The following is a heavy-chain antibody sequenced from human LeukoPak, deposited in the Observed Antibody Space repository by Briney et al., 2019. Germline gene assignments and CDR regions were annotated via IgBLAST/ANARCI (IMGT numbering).Heavy chain of an antibody. D-gene: IGHD2-8*01. CDR1: GFTFSSYW. V-gene: IGHV3-7*01. CDR3: AKGGRGNGEGY. J-gene: IGHJ4*02. CDR2: IKQDGSEK. Sequence: GGSLRLSCAVSGFTFSSYWMNWVRQAPGKGLEWVANIKQDGSEKNYVDSVKGRFTISRDNAKSSLFLQMNDLRAEDTAVYYCAKGGRGNGEGYWGQGTLVTVSS.